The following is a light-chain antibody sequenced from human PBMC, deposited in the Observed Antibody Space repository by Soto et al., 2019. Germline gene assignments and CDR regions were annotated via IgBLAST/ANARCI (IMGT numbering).Light chain of an antibody. V-gene: IGLV2-11*01. CDR3: CSCAGRYSVYV. J-gene: IGLJ1*01. CDR1: SSDVGDYNY. CDR2: DVS. Sequence: QSALTQPRSVSGSPGQSVTISCTGTSSDVGDYNYVSWYQQHPGKAPKLMIYDVSKWPSGVPDRFSGSKSGNTASLTISGLQAEDAADYYCCSCAGRYSVYVFGTGTKLTVL.